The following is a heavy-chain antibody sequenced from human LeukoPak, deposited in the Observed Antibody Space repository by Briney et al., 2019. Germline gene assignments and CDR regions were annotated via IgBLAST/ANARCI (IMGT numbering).Heavy chain of an antibody. V-gene: IGHV5-51*01. Sequence: GESLQISCKGSGYSFTRNWIGWVRQMPGKGLEWMGIIWPGDSDTIYSPSSQGQVTISIDNSINTAYLQWSSLKASDTAMYYCARGGSYDSSGYLTWFDPWGQGTLVTVSS. J-gene: IGHJ5*02. D-gene: IGHD3-22*01. CDR1: GYSFTRNW. CDR2: IWPGDSDT. CDR3: ARGGSYDSSGYLTWFDP.